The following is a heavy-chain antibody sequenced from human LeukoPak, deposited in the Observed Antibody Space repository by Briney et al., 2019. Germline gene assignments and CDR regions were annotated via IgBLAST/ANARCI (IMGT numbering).Heavy chain of an antibody. CDR3: ARGWSGYYTGNYYYYGMDV. V-gene: IGHV1-2*02. CDR2: INPNSGGT. CDR1: GFTFSRYG. Sequence: PGGSLRLSCTASGFTFSRYGMHWVRQAPGQGLEWMGWINPNSGGTNYAQKFQGRVTMTRDTSISTAYMELSRLRSDDTAVYYCARGWSGYYTGNYYYYGMDVWGQGTTVTVSS. J-gene: IGHJ6*02. D-gene: IGHD3-3*01.